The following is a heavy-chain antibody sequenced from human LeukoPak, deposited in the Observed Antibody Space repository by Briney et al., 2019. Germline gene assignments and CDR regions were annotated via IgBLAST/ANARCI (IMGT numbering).Heavy chain of an antibody. J-gene: IGHJ3*02. CDR1: GFTFNSYS. D-gene: IGHD1-26*01. Sequence: GGSLRLSCAASGFTFNSYSMNWVRQAPGKGLEWVSSISSSSSYIYYADSVKGRFTISRDNAKNSLYLQMNSLRAEDTAVYYCARSIVGATDNAFDIWGQGTMVTVSS. V-gene: IGHV3-21*01. CDR3: ARSIVGATDNAFDI. CDR2: ISSSSSYI.